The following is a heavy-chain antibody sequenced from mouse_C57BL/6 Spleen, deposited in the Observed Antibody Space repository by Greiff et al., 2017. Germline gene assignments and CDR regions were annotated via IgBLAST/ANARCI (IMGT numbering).Heavy chain of an antibody. Sequence: EVKLVESGGDLVKPGGSLKLSCAASGFTFSSYGMSWVRQTPDKRLEWVATISSGGSYTYYPDSVKGRFTISRDNAKNTLYLQMSSLKSEDTAMYYCARQTTVVAKYYFDYWGQGTTLTVSS. J-gene: IGHJ2*01. CDR3: ARQTTVVAKYYFDY. V-gene: IGHV5-6*01. CDR1: GFTFSSYG. CDR2: ISSGGSYT. D-gene: IGHD1-1*01.